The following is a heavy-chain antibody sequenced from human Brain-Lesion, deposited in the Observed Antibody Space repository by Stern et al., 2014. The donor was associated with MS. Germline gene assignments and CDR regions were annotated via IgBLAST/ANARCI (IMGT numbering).Heavy chain of an antibody. CDR2: IFNRGST. J-gene: IGHJ6*02. CDR3: ARGRVVPGFQYYATDV. Sequence: VQLVESGPGLVKPSQTLSLSCTVSGGSISSGGYYWSLTRQPAGKGLEWIGRIFNRGSTTYTPPLKSRVTISIDTSKNQFPLRLNPMTAADTAVYYCARGRVVPGFQYYATDVWGQGTTVIVSS. D-gene: IGHD2-2*01. V-gene: IGHV4-61*02. CDR1: GGSISSGGYY.